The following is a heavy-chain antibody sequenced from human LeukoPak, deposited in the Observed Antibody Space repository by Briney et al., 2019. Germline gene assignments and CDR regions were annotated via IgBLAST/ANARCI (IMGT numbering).Heavy chain of an antibody. Sequence: PGGSLRLSCAASGFTFSSYSMNWVRQAPGKGLEWVSYSSSSSGYIYYADSVKGRFTISRDNAKNSLYLQMNSLRAEDTAVYYCVRNRGAMLQGAFDIWGPGTMVTVSS. J-gene: IGHJ3*02. V-gene: IGHV3-21*01. D-gene: IGHD3-16*01. CDR2: SSSSSGYI. CDR1: GFTFSSYS. CDR3: VRNRGAMLQGAFDI.